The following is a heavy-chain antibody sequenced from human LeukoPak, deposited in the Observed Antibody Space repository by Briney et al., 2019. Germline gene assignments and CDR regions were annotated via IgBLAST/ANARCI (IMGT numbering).Heavy chain of an antibody. CDR2: IYYSGTT. V-gene: IGHV4-59*12. CDR1: GGSISSYY. D-gene: IGHD6-13*01. CDR3: ARDKALQVPAAFSENRWFDP. J-gene: IGHJ5*02. Sequence: SETLSLTCTVSGGSISSYYWNWVRQPPGKGLEWIGYIYYSGTTYYNPSLKSRVTISLDTSKNQFSLQLNSVTPEDTAVYYCARDKALQVPAAFSENRWFDPWGQGTLVTVSS.